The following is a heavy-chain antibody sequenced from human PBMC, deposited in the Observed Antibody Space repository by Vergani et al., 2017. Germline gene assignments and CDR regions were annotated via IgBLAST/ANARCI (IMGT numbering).Heavy chain of an antibody. Sequence: QVHLVESGGGVVQPGRSLRLSCVVSGFTSSYYGMHWVRQAPGKGLEWVAVISYDGTQKYYAESVKGRFTISRDNSKSTLYLQMNSLRTDDTAVYYCATKSCGTPGCQIGYFREWGQGTLVTVSS. V-gene: IGHV3-30*03. CDR3: ATKSCGTPGCQIGYFRE. J-gene: IGHJ1*01. CDR1: GFTSSYYG. D-gene: IGHD2-15*01. CDR2: ISYDGTQK.